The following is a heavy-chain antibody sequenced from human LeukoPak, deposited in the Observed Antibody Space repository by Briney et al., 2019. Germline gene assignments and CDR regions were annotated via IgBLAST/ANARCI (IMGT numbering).Heavy chain of an antibody. CDR1: GGSIGSYY. V-gene: IGHV4-59*12. CDR2: IYYSGRS. J-gene: IGHJ4*02. D-gene: IGHD3-22*01. CDR3: ARRRYDASGYYPSRGRYFDY. Sequence: SETLSLTCTVSGGSIGSYYWSWIRQPPGKGLEWIGYIYYSGRSNQNPSLKSRVTISLDTSKNQFSLKLSSVTAADTAVYYCARRRYDASGYYPSRGRYFDYWGQGTLVTVSS.